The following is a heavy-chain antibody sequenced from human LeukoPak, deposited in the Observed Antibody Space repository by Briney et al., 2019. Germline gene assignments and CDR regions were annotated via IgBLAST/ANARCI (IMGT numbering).Heavy chain of an antibody. CDR1: AYTFTRYY. Sequence: ASVKVSFKTSAYTFTRYYTHWVRQAPGHGLEWMGVISPSGSSTAYAQKFQGRVTMTRDTSATTVYMELSSLRSEDTAVYYCATYYYDSTGYYYALRDWGQGTLVTVSS. D-gene: IGHD3-22*01. CDR2: ISPSGSST. V-gene: IGHV1-46*01. CDR3: ATYYYDSTGYYYALRD. J-gene: IGHJ4*02.